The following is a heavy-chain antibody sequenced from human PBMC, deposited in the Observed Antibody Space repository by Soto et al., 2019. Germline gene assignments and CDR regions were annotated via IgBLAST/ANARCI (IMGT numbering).Heavy chain of an antibody. J-gene: IGHJ4*02. Sequence: QVQLVESGGGVVQPGRSLRLSCAASGFTFSSYGLHWVRQAPGKGLEWVAIIWHDGSNKYYADSVQGRFTISRDNSKNTLYLQMNSLRVEDTAVYYGARDQGYCHYWGQGTLVTVSS. CDR2: IWHDGSNK. V-gene: IGHV3-33*01. CDR1: GFTFSSYG. CDR3: ARDQGYCHY.